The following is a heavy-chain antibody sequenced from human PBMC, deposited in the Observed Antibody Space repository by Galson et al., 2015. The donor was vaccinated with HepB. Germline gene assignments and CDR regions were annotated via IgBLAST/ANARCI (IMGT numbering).Heavy chain of an antibody. V-gene: IGHV3-49*03. J-gene: IGHJ3*02. CDR2: IRSKACGGTT. D-gene: IGHD6-13*01. CDR3: TRDIPYSSSWGGRNAFDI. Sequence: SLRLSCAASGFTFGDYAMSWFRQAPGKGLEWVGFIRSKACGGTTEYAASVKGRFTISRDDSKSIAYLQMNSLKTEDTAVYYCTRDIPYSSSWGGRNAFDIWGQGTMVTVSS. CDR1: GFTFGDYA.